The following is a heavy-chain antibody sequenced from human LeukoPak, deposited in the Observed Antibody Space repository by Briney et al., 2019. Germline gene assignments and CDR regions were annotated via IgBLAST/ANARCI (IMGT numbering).Heavy chain of an antibody. D-gene: IGHD6-19*01. V-gene: IGHV3-30*03. J-gene: IGHJ3*02. CDR3: AREEYSSGRAGTFYI. CDR1: GFIFRSYG. Sequence: GGSLRLSCAASGFIFRSYGIHWVRQAPGKGLEWVALISHEEHVKSYADSAKGRFTISRDNSKNTVYLQMDSLRLEDTAIYNCAREEYSSGRAGTFYIWGQGTMVTVSS. CDR2: ISHEEHVK.